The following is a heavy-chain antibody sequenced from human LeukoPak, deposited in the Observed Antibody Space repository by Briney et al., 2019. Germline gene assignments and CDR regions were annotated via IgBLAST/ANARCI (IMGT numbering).Heavy chain of an antibody. J-gene: IGHJ4*02. V-gene: IGHV3-21*01. Sequence: GGSLRLSCAASGFTFSSYSMNWVRQAPGKGLEWVSSISSSSSYIYYADSVKGRFTISRDNAKNSLYLQTNSLRAEDTAVYYCARDGPYYYDSSVYSDYWGQGTLVTVSS. D-gene: IGHD3-22*01. CDR1: GFTFSSYS. CDR3: ARDGPYYYDSSVYSDY. CDR2: ISSSSSYI.